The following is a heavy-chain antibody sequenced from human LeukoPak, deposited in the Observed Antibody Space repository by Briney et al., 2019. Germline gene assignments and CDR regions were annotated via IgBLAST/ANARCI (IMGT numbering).Heavy chain of an antibody. V-gene: IGHV3-21*01. CDR2: ISRSGGST. Sequence: PGGSLRLSCAASELHAMTWVRQGPGKGLEWVSAISRSGGSTYYADSVKGRFTISRDNAKNSLYLQMNSLRAEDTAVYYCARDRSDYFDYWGQGTLVTVSS. CDR1: ELHA. J-gene: IGHJ4*02. CDR3: ARDRSDYFDY.